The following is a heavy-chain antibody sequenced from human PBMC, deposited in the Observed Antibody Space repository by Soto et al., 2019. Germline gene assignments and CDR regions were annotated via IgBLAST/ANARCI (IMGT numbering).Heavy chain of an antibody. D-gene: IGHD2-15*01. CDR2: IIPILGIA. J-gene: IGHJ5*02. Sequence: KVSCKASGGTFSSYTISWVRQAPGQGLEWMGRIIPILGIANYAQKFQGRVTITADKSTSTAYMELSSLRSEDTAVYYCAHGYCSGGSCSLGWFDPWGQGTLVTVSS. V-gene: IGHV1-69*02. CDR1: GGTFSSYT. CDR3: AHGYCSGGSCSLGWFDP.